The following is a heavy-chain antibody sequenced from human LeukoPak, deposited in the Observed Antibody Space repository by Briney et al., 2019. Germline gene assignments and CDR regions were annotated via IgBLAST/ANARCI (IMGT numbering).Heavy chain of an antibody. D-gene: IGHD4-23*01. CDR3: ARDLLNEGNHLDY. J-gene: IGHJ4*02. CDR2: IFYSGST. V-gene: IGHV4-30-4*01. CDR1: GGSISSGDYY. Sequence: PSETLSLTCTVSGGSISSGDYYWSWIRQPPGKGLEWIGYIFYSGSTYNSPSLKSRVTISVDTSNNQFSLKLSSVTAADTAVYYCARDLLNEGNHLDYWGQGTLVTVSS.